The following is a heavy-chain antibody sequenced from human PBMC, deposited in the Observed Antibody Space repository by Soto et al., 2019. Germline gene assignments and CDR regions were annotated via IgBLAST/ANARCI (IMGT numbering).Heavy chain of an antibody. V-gene: IGHV1-3*01. CDR2: INAGNGNT. CDR1: GYTFTSYA. Sequence: ASVKVSCNASGYTFTSYAMHWVRQAPGQRLEWMGWINAGNGNTKYSQKFQGRVTITRDTSASTAYMERSSLRSEDTAVYYGARSIVVVTALHYWGQGTLVTVSS. D-gene: IGHD2-21*02. CDR3: ARSIVVVTALHY. J-gene: IGHJ4*02.